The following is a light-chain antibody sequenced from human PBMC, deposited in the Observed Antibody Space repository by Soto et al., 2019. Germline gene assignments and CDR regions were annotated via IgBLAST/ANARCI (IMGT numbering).Light chain of an antibody. CDR3: QQYDNLPWT. CDR2: KAS. Sequence: DGKMAQPLSTLSGSIENRVTITCRASQTISSWLAWYQQKPGKAPKLLIYKASTLKSGVPSRFSGSGSGTEFTLTISSLQSEDFAVYYCQQYDNLPWTFGQGTKVDVK. CDR1: QTISSW. V-gene: IGKV1-5*03. J-gene: IGKJ1*01.